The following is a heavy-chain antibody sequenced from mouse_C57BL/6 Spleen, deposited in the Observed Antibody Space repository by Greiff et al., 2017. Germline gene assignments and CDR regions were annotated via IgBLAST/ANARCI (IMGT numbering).Heavy chain of an antibody. V-gene: IGHV3-6*01. Sequence: EVQLQQSGPGLVKPSQSLSLTCSVTGYSITSGYYWNWIRQFPGNKLEWMGYISYDGSNNYNPSLKNRISITRDTSKNQFFLKLNSVTTEDTATYYCARKDYDDFDYWGQGTTLTVSS. CDR3: ARKDYDDFDY. D-gene: IGHD2-4*01. CDR2: ISYDGSN. CDR1: GYSITSGYY. J-gene: IGHJ2*01.